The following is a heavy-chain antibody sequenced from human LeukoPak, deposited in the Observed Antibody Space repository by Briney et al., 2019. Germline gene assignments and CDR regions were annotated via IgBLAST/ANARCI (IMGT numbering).Heavy chain of an antibody. CDR1: GGSISSGGYY. J-gene: IGHJ5*02. Sequence: SETLSLTCTVSGGSISSGGYYWSWIRQHPGKGLEWIGYIYYSGSTYYNPSLKSRVTISVDTSKNQFSLKLSFVTAADTAVYYCARGPGATRRNWFDPWGQGTLVTVSS. CDR3: ARGPGATRRNWFDP. V-gene: IGHV4-31*03. CDR2: IYYSGST.